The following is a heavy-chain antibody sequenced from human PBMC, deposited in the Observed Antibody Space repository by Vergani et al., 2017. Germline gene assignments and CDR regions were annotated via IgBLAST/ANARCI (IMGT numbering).Heavy chain of an antibody. CDR1: GFALNRHA. V-gene: IGHV3-30-3*01. D-gene: IGHD6-13*01. Sequence: VHLAESGGGFFQPGGSLRLSCSASGFALNRHAMYWVRQAPGKGLEWVVGISFDGTNEYYADSVKGRFTISRDNSKNTLYLQRNSLRAEDTAVYYCARDQGIAAAGTLYYFDYWGQGTLVTVSS. J-gene: IGHJ4*02. CDR3: ARDQGIAAAGTLYYFDY. CDR2: ISFDGTNE.